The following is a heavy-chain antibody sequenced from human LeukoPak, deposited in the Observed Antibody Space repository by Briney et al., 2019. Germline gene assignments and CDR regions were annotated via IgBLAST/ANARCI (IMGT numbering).Heavy chain of an antibody. CDR3: ANLFYGLGNLREKFRMQRAQKFDY. V-gene: IGHV3-23*01. J-gene: IGHJ4*02. CDR1: GFTFTNFG. D-gene: IGHD3-10*01. Sequence: QSGGSLRPSCTASGFTFTNFGMSWVRQAPGKGLEWVSSISDDGARIYYGDSVKGRFTISRDDSKNTVYLQMNSLRVEDTAVYLCANLFYGLGNLREKFRMQRAQKFDYWGQGTLVTVSS. CDR2: ISDDGARI.